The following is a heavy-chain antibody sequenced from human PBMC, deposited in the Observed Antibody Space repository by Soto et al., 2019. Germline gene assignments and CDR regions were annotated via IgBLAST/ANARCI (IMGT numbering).Heavy chain of an antibody. D-gene: IGHD5-12*01. V-gene: IGHV1-69*12. Sequence: QVQLVQSGAEVKKPGSSVKVSCKASGGTFSSYAISWVRQAPGQGLEWMGGIIPIFGTANYAQKFQGRVTVXXDXSKXAAYVELSSLRSEDTAGYYCARDRGKWLRPNWFDPWGQGALVTVSS. CDR3: ARDRGKWLRPNWFDP. CDR1: GGTFSSYA. J-gene: IGHJ5*02. CDR2: IIPIFGTA.